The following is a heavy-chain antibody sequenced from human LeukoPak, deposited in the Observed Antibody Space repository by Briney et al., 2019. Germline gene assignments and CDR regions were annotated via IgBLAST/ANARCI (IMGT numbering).Heavy chain of an antibody. CDR3: ARGSRFGYYDILTGYM. J-gene: IGHJ4*02. CDR2: ISGSGGST. Sequence: GGSLRLSCAASGFSFSSYVMTWVRQAPGKGLEWVSTISGSGGSTYYADSVKGRFTVSRDNAKNSLYLQMNSLRAEDTAVYYCARGSRFGYYDILTGYMWGQGTLVTVSS. CDR1: GFSFSSYV. V-gene: IGHV3-23*01. D-gene: IGHD3-9*01.